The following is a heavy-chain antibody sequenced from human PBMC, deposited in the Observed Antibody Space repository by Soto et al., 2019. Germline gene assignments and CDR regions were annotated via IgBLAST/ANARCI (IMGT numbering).Heavy chain of an antibody. CDR3: GRVWGTGGVGYYMAV. Sequence: SVKVSCKASGGTFSSYTISWVRQAPGQGLEWMGRIIPILGIANYAQKFQGRVTITADKSTSTAYMELSSLRSEDTAVYYCGRVWGTGGVGYYMAVGGKGTTVTVPS. D-gene: IGHD3-16*01. J-gene: IGHJ6*03. CDR2: IIPILGIA. V-gene: IGHV1-69*02. CDR1: GGTFSSYT.